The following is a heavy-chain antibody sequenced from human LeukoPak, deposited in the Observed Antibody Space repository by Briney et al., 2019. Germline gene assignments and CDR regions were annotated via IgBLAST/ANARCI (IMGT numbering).Heavy chain of an antibody. D-gene: IGHD2-21*02. CDR3: AREGRDCGGDCFYAFDI. CDR2: IIPIFDTA. J-gene: IGHJ3*02. V-gene: IGHV1-69*13. Sequence: GASVKVSCKASGGTFSSYAISWVRQAPGQGLEWMGGIIPIFDTANYAQKFQGRVTITADESTSTAYMELSRLRSDDTAVYYCAREGRDCGGDCFYAFDIWGQGTMVTVSA. CDR1: GGTFSSYA.